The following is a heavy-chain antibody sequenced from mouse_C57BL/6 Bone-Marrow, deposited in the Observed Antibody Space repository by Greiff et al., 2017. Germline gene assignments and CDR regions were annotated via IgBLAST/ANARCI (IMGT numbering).Heavy chain of an antibody. V-gene: IGHV1-55*01. D-gene: IGHD1-1*01. CDR1: GYTFTSYW. CDR3: ARETRYGSRYVFAY. Sequence: QVQLQQPGAELVKPGASVKMSCKASGYTFTSYWITWVKQRPGQGLEWIGDIYPGSGSTNYNEKFKSKATLTVDTSSSAAYMQLSSLPSEDSAGYICARETRYGSRYVFAYWGEGTLCTVSA. J-gene: IGHJ3*01. CDR2: IYPGSGST.